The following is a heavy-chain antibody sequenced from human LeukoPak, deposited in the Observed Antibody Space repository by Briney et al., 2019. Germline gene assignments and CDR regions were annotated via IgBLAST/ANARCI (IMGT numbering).Heavy chain of an antibody. J-gene: IGHJ4*02. Sequence: GGSLRLSCAASGFSFSSYATTWVRQAPGKGLEWVSSVTRSGGSTYYADSVKGRFTISRDNSKNTLFLQMNSLRAEDTAVYYCAKSRSGSANWALQIFDNWGQGALVTVSS. CDR3: AKSRSGSANWALQIFDN. CDR2: VTRSGGST. CDR1: GFSFSSYA. D-gene: IGHD1-1*01. V-gene: IGHV3-23*01.